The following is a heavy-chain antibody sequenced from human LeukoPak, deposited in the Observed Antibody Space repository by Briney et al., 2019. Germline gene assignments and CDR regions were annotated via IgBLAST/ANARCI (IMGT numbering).Heavy chain of an antibody. Sequence: GASVKVSCKASGYTFSSYGFSWVRQAPGQGLEWMGGFDPEDGETIYAQKFQGRVTMTEDTSTDTAYMELSSLRSEDTAVYYCATRFRYNWNDAGDDAFDIWGQGTMVTVSS. D-gene: IGHD1-1*01. CDR3: ATRFRYNWNDAGDDAFDI. CDR2: FDPEDGET. V-gene: IGHV1-24*01. J-gene: IGHJ3*02. CDR1: GYTFSSYG.